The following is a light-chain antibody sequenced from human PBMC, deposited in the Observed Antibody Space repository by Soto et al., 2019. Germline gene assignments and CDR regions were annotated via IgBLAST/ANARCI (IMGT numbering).Light chain of an antibody. CDR2: EVT. Sequence: QSALTQPPSASGSPGQSVTISCTGTSSDVGGYNYVSWYQQHPGKAPKFMIYEVTKRPSGVPDRFSGSKSGNTASLTVSGFQAEDEADYYCSSYAGSNNFVVFGGGTKVTV. CDR3: SSYAGSNNFVV. J-gene: IGLJ2*01. CDR1: SSDVGGYNY. V-gene: IGLV2-8*01.